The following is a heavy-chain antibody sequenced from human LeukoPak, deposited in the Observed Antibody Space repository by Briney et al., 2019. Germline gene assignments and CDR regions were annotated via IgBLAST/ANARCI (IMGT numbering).Heavy chain of an antibody. CDR3: ARLRDTVTSASDY. Sequence: GGSLRLSCAASGFTFSSYAMSWVRQAPGKGLEWVSAISGSGGSTYYADSVKGRFTISRDTAKNSLHLQMNSLRVEDTAVYNCARLRDTVTSASDYWGQGTLVTVSS. CDR2: ISGSGGST. J-gene: IGHJ4*02. CDR1: GFTFSSYA. D-gene: IGHD4-17*01. V-gene: IGHV3-23*01.